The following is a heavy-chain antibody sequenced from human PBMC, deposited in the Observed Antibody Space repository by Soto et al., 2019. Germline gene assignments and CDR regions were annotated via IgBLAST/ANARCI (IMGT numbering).Heavy chain of an antibody. CDR3: ARPLDYYHYAKYV. J-gene: IGHJ6*02. CDR2: ISAYDGNT. CDR1: GYTFASFG. Sequence: QVQLVQSGAEVKKPGASVKVSCKASGYTFASFGVNWVRQAPGQGLEWMGWISAYDGNTNYAQRFQGRVTMTTDTAPTSAYMALTSLRSDATTVYYWARPLDYYHYAKYVWGHGTTVTVAS. V-gene: IGHV1-18*01.